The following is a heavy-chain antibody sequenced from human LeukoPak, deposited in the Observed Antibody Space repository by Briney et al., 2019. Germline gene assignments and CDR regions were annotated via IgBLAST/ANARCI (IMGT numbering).Heavy chain of an antibody. CDR2: INPNSGGT. J-gene: IGHJ4*02. D-gene: IGHD3-10*01. CDR1: GYTFTGHY. V-gene: IGHV1-2*02. CDR3: ARSITMVRGGNSDY. Sequence: ASVKVSCKASGYTFTGHYMHWVRQAPGQGLEWMGWINPNSGGTNYAQKFQGRVTMTRDTSISTAYMELSRLRSDDTAVYYCARSITMVRGGNSDYWGQGTLVTVSS.